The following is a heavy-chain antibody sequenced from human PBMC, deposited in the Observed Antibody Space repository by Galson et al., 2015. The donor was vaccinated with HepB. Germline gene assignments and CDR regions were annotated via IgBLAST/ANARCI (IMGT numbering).Heavy chain of an antibody. D-gene: IGHD4-17*01. J-gene: IGHJ5*02. CDR2: IIPTLGIA. Sequence: SVKVSCRASGGTFSSYAISWVRQAPGQGLEWMGGIIPTLGIANYAQKFQGRVTVTADKSTSTAYMELSSLRSEDTAVYYCAREWGITVTTYLDPWGQGTLVTVSS. V-gene: IGHV1-69*10. CDR3: AREWGITVTTYLDP. CDR1: GGTFSSYA.